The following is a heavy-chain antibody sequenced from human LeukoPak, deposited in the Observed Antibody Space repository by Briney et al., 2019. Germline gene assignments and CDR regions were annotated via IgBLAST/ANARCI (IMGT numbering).Heavy chain of an antibody. CDR2: ISAYNGNT. CDR1: GYTFTSYG. CDR3: ARVGEYYDSSGYYHRGTFDY. V-gene: IGHV1-18*01. Sequence: ASVKVSCKASGYTFTSYGISWVRQAPGQGLEWMGWISAYNGNTNYAQKLQGRVTMTTDTSTSTAYMELRSLRSDDTAVYYCARVGEYYDSSGYYHRGTFDYWGQGTLVTVSS. J-gene: IGHJ4*02. D-gene: IGHD3-22*01.